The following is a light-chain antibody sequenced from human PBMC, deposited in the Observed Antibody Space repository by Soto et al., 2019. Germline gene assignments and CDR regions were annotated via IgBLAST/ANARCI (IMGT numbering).Light chain of an antibody. CDR1: QSISSW. J-gene: IGKJ1*01. Sequence: DIQMTQSPSTLSASVGDRVTITCRASQSISSWLAWYQQKPGKAPKLLIYDASSLESGVPSRFSGSGSGTEFTITISSLQPDDFASYYCQQYNSYSPWTFGQGTKVDI. V-gene: IGKV1-5*01. CDR2: DAS. CDR3: QQYNSYSPWT.